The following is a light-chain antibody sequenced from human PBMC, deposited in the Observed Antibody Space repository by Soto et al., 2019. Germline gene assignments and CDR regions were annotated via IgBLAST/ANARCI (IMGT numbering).Light chain of an antibody. CDR3: QQSYSTPH. Sequence: DIQMTQSPSSLSASVGDRVTITCRASQSISSYLNWYQQKPGKAPKLLIYAASSLQSGVPSRFSGSGSGTDFTLTIRSLQPEDFATYYCQQSYSTPHFGPGTKVDIK. CDR1: QSISSY. V-gene: IGKV1-39*01. CDR2: AAS. J-gene: IGKJ3*01.